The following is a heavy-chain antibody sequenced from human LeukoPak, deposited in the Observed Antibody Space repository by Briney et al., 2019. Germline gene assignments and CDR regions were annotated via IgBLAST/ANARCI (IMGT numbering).Heavy chain of an antibody. V-gene: IGHV3-23*01. Sequence: PGGSLRLSCAASGFTFSSYGMSWVRQAPGRGLEWVPTISVSGGSTYYAGSVKGQFTISRDNSKNTLYLQMNSLRAEDTAVYYCAKRFSLESKYYFDFWGQGTLVTVSS. CDR2: ISVSGGST. CDR1: GFTFSSYG. CDR3: AKRFSLESKYYFDF. D-gene: IGHD1-1*01. J-gene: IGHJ4*02.